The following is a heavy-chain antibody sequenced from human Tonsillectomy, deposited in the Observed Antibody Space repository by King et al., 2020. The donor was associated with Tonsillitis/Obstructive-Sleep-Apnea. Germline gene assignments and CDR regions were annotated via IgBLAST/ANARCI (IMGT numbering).Heavy chain of an antibody. CDR1: GFTFSSYG. D-gene: IGHD4-17*01. J-gene: IGHJ5*02. CDR3: ARDRGTTVTTDWFDP. V-gene: IGHV3-33*01. Sequence: QLVQSGGGVVQPGRSLRLSCAASGFTFSSYGMHWVRQAPGKGLEWVAVIWYDGSNKYYADSVKGRFTISRDNSKNTLYLQMNSLRAEDTAVYYCARDRGTTVTTDWFDPWGQGTLVTVSS. CDR2: IWYDGSNK.